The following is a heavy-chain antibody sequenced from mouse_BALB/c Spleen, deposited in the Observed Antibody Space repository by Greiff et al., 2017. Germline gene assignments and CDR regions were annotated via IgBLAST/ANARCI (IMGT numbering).Heavy chain of an antibody. J-gene: IGHJ4*01. CDR1: GYTFTSYW. Sequence: QVQLKESGAELAKPGASVKMSCKASGYTFTSYWMHWVKQRPGQGLEWIGYINPSTGYTEYNQKFKDKATLTADKSSSTAYMQLSSLTSEDSAVYYCARNYYGSSTYAMDYWGQGTSVTVSS. V-gene: IGHV1-7*01. CDR3: ARNYYGSSTYAMDY. CDR2: INPSTGYT. D-gene: IGHD1-1*01.